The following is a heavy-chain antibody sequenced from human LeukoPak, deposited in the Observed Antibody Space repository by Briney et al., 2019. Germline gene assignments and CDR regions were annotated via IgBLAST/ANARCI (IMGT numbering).Heavy chain of an antibody. CDR3: ASKIGGRYPFDF. CDR1: GFTFSSYA. CDR2: INGNGDST. J-gene: IGHJ4*02. D-gene: IGHD1-26*01. Sequence: PGGSLRLSCAASGFTFSSYAMSRVRQAPGKGLEWVSAINGNGDSTFYADSVKGRFTISRDNSKNTLYLQMNSLRAEDTAVYYCASKIGGRYPFDFWGQGTLVTVSS. V-gene: IGHV3-23*01.